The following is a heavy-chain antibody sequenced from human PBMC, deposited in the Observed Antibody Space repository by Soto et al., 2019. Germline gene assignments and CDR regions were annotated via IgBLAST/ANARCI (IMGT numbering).Heavy chain of an antibody. CDR1: GFTFSSYA. CDR2: ISGSGGST. Sequence: GGSLRLSCAASGFTFSSYAMSWVRQAPGKGLEWVSAISGSGGSTYYADSVKGRFTISRDNSKNTLYLQMNSLRAEDTAVYYCFGGRTTGPPPYGMDVWGQGTTVTVSS. CDR3: FGGRTTGPPPYGMDV. V-gene: IGHV3-23*01. D-gene: IGHD3-10*01. J-gene: IGHJ6*02.